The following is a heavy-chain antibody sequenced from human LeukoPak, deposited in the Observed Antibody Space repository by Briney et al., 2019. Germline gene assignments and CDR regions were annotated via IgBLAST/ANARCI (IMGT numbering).Heavy chain of an antibody. CDR1: GGTFSSYA. CDR2: IIPIFGTA. CDR3: ARVEPYDFWSGYYNIDY. D-gene: IGHD3-3*01. V-gene: IGHV1-69*13. J-gene: IGHJ4*02. Sequence: GASVKVSCKASGGTFSSYAISWVRQAPGQGLEWMGGIIPIFGTANYAQKFQGRVTIPADESTNTAYMELSSLRSEDTAVYYCARVEPYDFWSGYYNIDYWGQGTLVTVSS.